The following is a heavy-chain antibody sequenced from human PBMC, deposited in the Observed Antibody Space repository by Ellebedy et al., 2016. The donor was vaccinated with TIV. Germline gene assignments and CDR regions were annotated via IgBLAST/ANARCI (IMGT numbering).Heavy chain of an antibody. CDR3: ARQVRDTSGWSAHQFDY. J-gene: IGHJ4*02. V-gene: IGHV4-39*07. CDR1: GGSIRSSYHY. D-gene: IGHD6-19*01. CDR2: IYYGGST. Sequence: MPSETLSLTCTVSGGSIRSSYHYWGWIRQPPGKGLEWIGSIYYGGSTYYNPSLKSRVTISVDTSKNPFSLKVSSVTAADTAVYYCARQVRDTSGWSAHQFDYWGQGTLVTVSS.